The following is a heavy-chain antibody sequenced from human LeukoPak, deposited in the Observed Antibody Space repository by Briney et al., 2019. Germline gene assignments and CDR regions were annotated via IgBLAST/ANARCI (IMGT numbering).Heavy chain of an antibody. CDR3: ATSGYSYGYPFDY. Sequence: SVKVSCKASGYTFTSYDINWVRQATGQGLEWMGRIIPILGIANYAQKFQGRVTITADKSTSTAYMELSSLRSEDTAVYYCATSGYSYGYPFDYWGQGTLVTVSS. CDR2: IIPILGIA. CDR1: GYTFTSYD. D-gene: IGHD5-18*01. J-gene: IGHJ4*02. V-gene: IGHV1-69*04.